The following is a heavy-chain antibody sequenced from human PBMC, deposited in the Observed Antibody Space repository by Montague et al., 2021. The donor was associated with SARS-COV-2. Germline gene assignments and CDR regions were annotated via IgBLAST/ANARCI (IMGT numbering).Heavy chain of an antibody. CDR3: VRDVGTGWGTFDS. V-gene: IGHV4-34*01. CDR1: NGSFSSFY. J-gene: IGHJ4*02. D-gene: IGHD6-19*01. CDR2: ISHGGST. Sequence: SETLSLTCAVFNGSFSSFYWNWIRQPPGKGLEWIGEISHGGSTYYNSSLKSRVTISVDTSKNQFSLNLRSVTAADTAVYFCVRDVGTGWGTFDSWGQGILVTVSS.